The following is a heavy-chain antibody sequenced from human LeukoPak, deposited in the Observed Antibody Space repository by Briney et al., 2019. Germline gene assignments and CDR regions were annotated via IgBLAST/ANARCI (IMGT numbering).Heavy chain of an antibody. CDR2: ISGSGGST. CDR1: GFTFSSYA. CDR3: AKYHPAYYDFWSGYYAYFDY. D-gene: IGHD3-3*01. Sequence: GGSLRLSCAASGFTFSSYAMSWVRQAPGKGLEWVSAISGSGGSTYYADSVKGRFTISRDNSKNTLYLQMNSLRGEDTAVYYCAKYHPAYYDFWSGYYAYFDYWGQGTLVTVSS. J-gene: IGHJ4*02. V-gene: IGHV3-23*01.